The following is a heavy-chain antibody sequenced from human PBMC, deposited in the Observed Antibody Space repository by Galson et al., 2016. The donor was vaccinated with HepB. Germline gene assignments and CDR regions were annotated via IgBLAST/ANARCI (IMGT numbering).Heavy chain of an antibody. V-gene: IGHV6-1*01. CDR2: TFYRSKWYY. D-gene: IGHD3-10*01. CDR3: ASGGLVPGAHGGSFDS. J-gene: IGHJ4*01. CDR1: GDSVSSTSAG. Sequence: CAISGDSVSSTSAGWSWVRQSPSRGLEWLGRTFYRSKWYYDYAISVRSRITINTDTSKNQFSLQLISVTPEDTAVYYCASGGLVPGAHGGSFDSWGQGTLVTVSS.